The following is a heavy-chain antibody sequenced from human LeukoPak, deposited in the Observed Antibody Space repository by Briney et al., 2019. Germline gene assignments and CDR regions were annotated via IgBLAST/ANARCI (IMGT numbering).Heavy chain of an antibody. D-gene: IGHD3-10*01. CDR3: ARGGLRQVRGVTRIHTPRFDY. Sequence: GASVKVSYKASGYTFTSYGISWVRQAPGQGLEWMGWISAYNDNTNYAQKLQGRVTMTTDTSTSTAYMELRSLRSDDTAVYYCARGGLRQVRGVTRIHTPRFDYWGQGTLVTVSS. J-gene: IGHJ4*02. CDR2: ISAYNDNT. V-gene: IGHV1-18*04. CDR1: GYTFTSYG.